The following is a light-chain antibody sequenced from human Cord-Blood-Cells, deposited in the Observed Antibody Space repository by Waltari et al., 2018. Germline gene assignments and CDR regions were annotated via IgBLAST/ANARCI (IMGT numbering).Light chain of an antibody. CDR2: EGS. CDR1: SSAVGSYNL. CDR3: CSYAGSSTLV. Sequence: QSALTQPASVSGSPAQSITISCTGTSSAVGSYNLVSWYQQHPGKATKLMIYEGSTRPSGVSNRFSGSKSGNTASLTISGLQAEDEADYYCCSYAGSSTLVFGGGTKLTVL. V-gene: IGLV2-23*01. J-gene: IGLJ3*02.